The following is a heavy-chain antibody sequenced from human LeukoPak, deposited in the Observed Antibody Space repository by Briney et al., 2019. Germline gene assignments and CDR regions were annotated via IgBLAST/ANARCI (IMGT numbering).Heavy chain of an antibody. CDR1: GYTFTGYY. D-gene: IGHD3-22*01. V-gene: IGHV1-2*02. CDR3: ARVKFDYYDSSGPFDY. Sequence: ASVKVSCKASGYTFTGYYMHWVRQAPGQGLEWMGWIDPNSGGTNYAQKFQGRVTMTRDTTISTAYVELSRLRSDDTAVYYCARVKFDYYDSSGPFDYWGQGTLVTVSS. CDR2: IDPNSGGT. J-gene: IGHJ4*02.